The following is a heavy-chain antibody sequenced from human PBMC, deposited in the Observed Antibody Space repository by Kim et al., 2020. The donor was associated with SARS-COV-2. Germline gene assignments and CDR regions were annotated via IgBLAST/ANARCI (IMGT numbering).Heavy chain of an antibody. CDR3: AHLPNPWKQYSSGWYPFDY. J-gene: IGHJ4*02. CDR1: GYTFTSYA. CDR2: INAGNGNT. Sequence: ASVKVSCKASGYTFTSYAMHWVRQAPGQRLEWMGWINAGNGNTKYSQKFQGRVTITRDTSASTAYMELSSLRSEDTAVYYCAHLPNPWKQYSSGWYPFDYWGQGTLVTVSS. V-gene: IGHV1-3*01. D-gene: IGHD6-19*01.